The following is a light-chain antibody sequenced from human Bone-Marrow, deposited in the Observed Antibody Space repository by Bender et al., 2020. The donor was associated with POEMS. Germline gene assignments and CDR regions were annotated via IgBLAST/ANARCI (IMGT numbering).Light chain of an antibody. J-gene: IGLJ3*02. CDR3: SSWDDSLSGWV. CDR2: SNY. V-gene: IGLV1-44*01. Sequence: QSVLTQPPSASGTPGQSVIISCSGTDSNIGTLYGVQWYQHLPGTAPRLVVYSNYQRPSGVPDRFSGSKSGTSASLAISDIQSEDEGDYYCSSWDDSLSGWVFGGGTKLTVL. CDR1: DSNIGTLYG.